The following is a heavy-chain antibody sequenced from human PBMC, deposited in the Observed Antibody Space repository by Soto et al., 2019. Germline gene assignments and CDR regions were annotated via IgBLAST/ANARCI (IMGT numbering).Heavy chain of an antibody. CDR1: GGSFSGYY. J-gene: IGHJ4*02. CDR3: ASGAYYYDSSGYYYEGGFDY. V-gene: IGHV4-34*01. Sequence: SETLSLTCAVYGGSFSGYYWSWIRQPPGKGLEWIGEINHSGSTNYNPSLKSRVTISVDTSKNQFSLKLSSVTAADTAVYYCASGAYYYDSSGYYYEGGFDYWGQGTLVTVSS. D-gene: IGHD3-22*01. CDR2: INHSGST.